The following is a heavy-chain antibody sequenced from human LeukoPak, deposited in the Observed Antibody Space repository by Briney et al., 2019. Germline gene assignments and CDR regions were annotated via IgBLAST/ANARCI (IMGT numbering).Heavy chain of an antibody. Sequence: PGGSLRLSCAASGFTFSSYAMHWVRQAPGKGLEWVAVISYDGSNKYYADSVKGRFTISRDNSKNTLYLQMNSLRAEDTAVYYCARETEDYGDFSFDYWGQGTLVTVSS. CDR1: GFTFSSYA. J-gene: IGHJ4*02. CDR3: ARETEDYGDFSFDY. D-gene: IGHD4-17*01. V-gene: IGHV3-30-3*01. CDR2: ISYDGSNK.